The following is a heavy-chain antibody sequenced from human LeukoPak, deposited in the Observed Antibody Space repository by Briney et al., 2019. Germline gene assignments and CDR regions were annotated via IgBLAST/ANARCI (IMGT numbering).Heavy chain of an antibody. CDR2: IWYDGSNK. V-gene: IGHV3-33*06. D-gene: IGHD2/OR15-2a*01. Sequence: GGSLRLSCAASGFTFSYYGMHWVRQAPGKGLEWVAVIWYDGSNKYYADSVKGRFTISRDNSKNTLYLQMNSLRAEDTAVYYCAKDNSATGTLDYWGQGTLVTVSS. CDR3: AKDNSATGTLDY. CDR1: GFTFSYYG. J-gene: IGHJ4*02.